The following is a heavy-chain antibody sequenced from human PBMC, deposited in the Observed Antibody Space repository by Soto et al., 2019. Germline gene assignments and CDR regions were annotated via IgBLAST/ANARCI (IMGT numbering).Heavy chain of an antibody. J-gene: IGHJ6*02. D-gene: IGHD1-26*01. V-gene: IGHV1-69*06. CDR3: AIPTPVWDYYYYGMDV. CDR1: GGTFSSYA. Sequence: GASVKVSCKASGGTFSSYAISWVRQAPGQGLEWMGGIIPIFGTANYAQKFQGRVTITADKSTCTAYMELSSLRSEDTAVYYCAIPTPVWDYYYYGMDVWGQGTTVTVSS. CDR2: IIPIFGTA.